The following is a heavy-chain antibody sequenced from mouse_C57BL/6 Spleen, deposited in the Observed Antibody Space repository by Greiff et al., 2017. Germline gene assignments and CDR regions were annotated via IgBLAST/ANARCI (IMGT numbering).Heavy chain of an antibody. V-gene: IGHV1-64*01. J-gene: IGHJ2*01. D-gene: IGHD1-1*01. Sequence: QVQLQQPGAELVKPGASVKLSCKASGYTFTSYWMHWVKQRPGQGLEWIGMIHPNSGSTNYNEKFKSKATLTVDKSSSTAYMQLSSLTSEDSAVYYCARSAVVADSFDYGGQGTTLTVSS. CDR2: IHPNSGST. CDR1: GYTFTSYW. CDR3: ARSAVVADSFDY.